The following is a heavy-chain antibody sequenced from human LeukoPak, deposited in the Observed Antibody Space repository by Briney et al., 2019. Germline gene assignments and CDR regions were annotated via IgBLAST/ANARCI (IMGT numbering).Heavy chain of an antibody. CDR3: ARDVALSEQQLAPCYYGMDV. CDR2: ISYDGSNK. V-gene: IGHV3-30-3*01. D-gene: IGHD6-13*01. Sequence: GGSLRLSCAASGFTFSSYAMHWVRQAPGKGLEWVAVISYDGSNKYYADSVKGRFTISRDNSKNTLYLQMNSLRAEDTAVYYCARDVALSEQQLAPCYYGMDVWGQGTTVSGSS. J-gene: IGHJ6*02. CDR1: GFTFSSYA.